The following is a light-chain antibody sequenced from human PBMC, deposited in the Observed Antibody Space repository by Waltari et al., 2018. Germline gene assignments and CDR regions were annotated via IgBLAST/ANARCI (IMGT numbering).Light chain of an antibody. CDR1: SSDVGGYPY. V-gene: IGLV2-8*01. CDR2: EVS. CDR3: SSYAGSNTWV. Sequence: QSALTQPPPASGSPGPPATIPSTGTSSDVGGYPYVPWYQHHPGKAPKFMIYEVSKRPSGVPDRFSGSKSGNTASLTVSGLQAEDEADYYCSSYAGSNTWVFGGGTKLTVL. J-gene: IGLJ3*02.